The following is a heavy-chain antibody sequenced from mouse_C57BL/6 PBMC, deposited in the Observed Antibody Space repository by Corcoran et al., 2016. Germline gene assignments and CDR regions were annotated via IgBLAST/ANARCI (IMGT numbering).Heavy chain of an antibody. Sequence: DVQLQESGPGLVKPSQSLSLTCSVTGYSITSGYYWNWIRQFPGNKLEWMGYISYDGSNNYNPSLKNRISITRDTSKNQFFLKLNSVTTEDTATYYCARDRDPFAYWGQGTLVTVSA. J-gene: IGHJ3*01. CDR3: ARDRDPFAY. CDR1: GYSITSGYY. CDR2: ISYDGSN. V-gene: IGHV3-6*01.